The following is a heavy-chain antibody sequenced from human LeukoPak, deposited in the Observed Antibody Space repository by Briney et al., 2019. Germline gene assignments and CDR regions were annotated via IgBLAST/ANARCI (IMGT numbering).Heavy chain of an antibody. CDR1: GFTVSNNY. V-gene: IGHV3-66*01. CDR2: VYGGGST. Sequence: GGSLRLSCAASGFTVSNNYMSWVRQAPGKGLEWVSVVYGGGSTYYADSVKGRFTISRDNAKNTLSLQMDSLRAEDTAVFYCTRDPNSDDGTGYSQMVSWGQGTLVTVSS. CDR3: TRDPNSDDGTGYSQMVS. J-gene: IGHJ4*02. D-gene: IGHD3-9*01.